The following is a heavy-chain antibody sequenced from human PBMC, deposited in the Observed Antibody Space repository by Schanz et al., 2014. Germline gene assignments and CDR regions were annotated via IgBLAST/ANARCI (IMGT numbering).Heavy chain of an antibody. CDR3: ARGGPAYYFDD. CDR1: GFTFSSYA. CDR2: ISGSGGNT. Sequence: EVQLLESGGGLVQPGGSLRLSCAASGFTFSSYAMTWVRQAPGKGLEWVIVISGSGGNTYYADSVKGRFTISRDNSKNTVYIQMNSLRAEDTAVYYCARGGPAYYFDDWGQGTLVTVSS. V-gene: IGHV3-23*01. J-gene: IGHJ4*02.